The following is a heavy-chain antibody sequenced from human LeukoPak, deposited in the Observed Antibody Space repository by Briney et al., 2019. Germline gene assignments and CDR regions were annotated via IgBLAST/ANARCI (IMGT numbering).Heavy chain of an antibody. V-gene: IGHV4-59*01. D-gene: IGHD4-23*01. CDR3: ARDNGGNPDY. CDR2: IYYSGST. J-gene: IGHJ4*02. CDR1: GGSISSYY. Sequence: SETLSLTCTVSGGSISSYYWSWIRQPPGKGLEWIGYIYYSGSTNYNPSLKSRVTISVDTSKNQFSLKLSSVTAADTAVYYCARDNGGNPDYWGQGTLVTVSS.